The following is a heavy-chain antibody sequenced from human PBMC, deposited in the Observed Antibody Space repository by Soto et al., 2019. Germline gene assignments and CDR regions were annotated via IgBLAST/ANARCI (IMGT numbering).Heavy chain of an antibody. D-gene: IGHD2-15*01. J-gene: IGHJ5*02. Sequence: ASVKLYCKASGYTLTSYDMHWVLQAPRQGLEWMGTIYPGGVNIAYAQKFQGRVTMTKDTSTSTVYMELTSLTSEDTAVYYCARDQSWHGLLWCFDPWGKRTPVTVSP. CDR3: ARDQSWHGLLWCFDP. CDR2: IYPGGVNI. CDR1: GYTLTSYD. V-gene: IGHV1-46*03.